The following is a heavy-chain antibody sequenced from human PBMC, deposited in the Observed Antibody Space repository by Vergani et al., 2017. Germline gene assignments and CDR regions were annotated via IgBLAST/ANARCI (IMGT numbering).Heavy chain of an antibody. CDR1: GGTFSSYA. Sequence: QVQLVQSGAEVKKPGSSVKVSCKASGGTFSSYAISWVRQAPGQGLEWMGRIIPILGIANYAQKFQGRVTITADKSTSTAYMELSSLRSEDTAVYYCAREGEFLYYYDSSGYYFYGGQGTLVTVSS. CDR3: AREGEFLYYYDSSGYYFY. J-gene: IGHJ4*02. V-gene: IGHV1-69*04. D-gene: IGHD3-22*01. CDR2: IIPILGIA.